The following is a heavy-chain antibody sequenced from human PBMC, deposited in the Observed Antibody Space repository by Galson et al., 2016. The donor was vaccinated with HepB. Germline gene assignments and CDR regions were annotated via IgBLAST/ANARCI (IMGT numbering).Heavy chain of an antibody. V-gene: IGHV2-5*02. J-gene: IGHJ4*02. CDR3: AHNSGYDGSGSSYVLLYY. D-gene: IGHD3-10*01. Sequence: PALVKPTQTLTLTCTFSGFSLNTSGVGMGWIRQPPGKALGWLALIYWDDDKRYSPSLKSRLTLTKDTSKNPVVLTMTNLDPLDTATYYCAHNSGYDGSGSSYVLLYYWGQGALVTVSS. CDR1: GFSLNTSGVG. CDR2: IYWDDDK.